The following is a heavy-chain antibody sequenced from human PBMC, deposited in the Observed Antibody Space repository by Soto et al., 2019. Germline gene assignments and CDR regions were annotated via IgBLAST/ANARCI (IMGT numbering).Heavy chain of an antibody. D-gene: IGHD3-10*01. CDR2: IHRGGST. CDR3: ARSANTYGSPFDY. V-gene: IGHV3-66*01. Sequence: EVHLVESGGGLVQPGGSLRLSCAASGFTVGNNYMSWVRQAPGKGLEWVSIIHRGGSTSYADSVKGRFTISRDSSKNILYLQINGLTADDPAVYYCARSANTYGSPFDYWGQGALVTVSS. J-gene: IGHJ4*02. CDR1: GFTVGNNY.